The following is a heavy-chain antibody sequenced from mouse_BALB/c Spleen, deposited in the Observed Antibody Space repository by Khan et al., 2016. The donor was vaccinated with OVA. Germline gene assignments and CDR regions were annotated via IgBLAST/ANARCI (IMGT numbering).Heavy chain of an antibody. Sequence: QVQLQQPGAELVKAGASVKMSCKASGYTFTSYWMHWVKQRLGQGLEWFAETNPTNGRTYYNEKFKSKATLTVDKSSSPAYMLLSGPTFEDSAVYDCARSKKIVATYFDYWGQGTTLTVSS. V-gene: IGHV1S81*02. D-gene: IGHD1-1*01. CDR2: TNPTNGRT. CDR3: ARSKKIVATYFDY. CDR1: GYTFTSYW. J-gene: IGHJ2*01.